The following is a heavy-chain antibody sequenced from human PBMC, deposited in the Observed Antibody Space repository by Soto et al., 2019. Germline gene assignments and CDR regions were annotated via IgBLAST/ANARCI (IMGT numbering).Heavy chain of an antibody. CDR2: IFWDGDK. J-gene: IGHJ5*02. Sequence: QINLIESGPTLVKPTQPLTLTCTFSGFSLSTSGAAVGWVRQPPGRALEWLALIFWDGDKRYNASLGNRLTITKDTPMNQVVLTLTNVDPADTATYYCAHRATMTIFGLIIDNGIWFDPWGQGTRVIVSS. CDR3: AHRATMTIFGLIIDNGIWFDP. V-gene: IGHV2-5*02. D-gene: IGHD3-3*01. CDR1: GFSLSTSGAA.